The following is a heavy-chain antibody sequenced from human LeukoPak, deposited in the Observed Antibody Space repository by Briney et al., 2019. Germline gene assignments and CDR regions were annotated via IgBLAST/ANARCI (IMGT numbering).Heavy chain of an antibody. V-gene: IGHV1-18*01. D-gene: IGHD3-22*01. CDR2: ISAYNGHT. CDR1: GYTFTSYG. Sequence: ASVKVSCRASGYTFTSYGLTWVRQAPGQGLEWMGWISAYNGHTKYPQKLQGRVTMTTDTSTSTAYMELRSLRSDDTAVYYCARGFPPRRNYDSSGYYSYYFDYWGQGTLVTVSS. CDR3: ARGFPPRRNYDSSGYYSYYFDY. J-gene: IGHJ4*02.